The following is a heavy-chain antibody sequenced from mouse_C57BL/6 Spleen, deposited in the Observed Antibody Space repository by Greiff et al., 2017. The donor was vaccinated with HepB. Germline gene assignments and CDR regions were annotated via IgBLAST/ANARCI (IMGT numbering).Heavy chain of an antibody. V-gene: IGHV1-50*01. Sequence: VQLQQPGAELVKPGASVKLSCKASGYTFTSYWMQWVKQRPGQGLEWIGEIDPSDSYTNYNQKFKGKATLTVDTSSSTAYMQLSSLTSEDSAVYYCARGLKDYWGQGTLVTVSA. CDR3: ARGLKDY. J-gene: IGHJ3*01. D-gene: IGHD1-3*01. CDR1: GYTFTSYW. CDR2: IDPSDSYT.